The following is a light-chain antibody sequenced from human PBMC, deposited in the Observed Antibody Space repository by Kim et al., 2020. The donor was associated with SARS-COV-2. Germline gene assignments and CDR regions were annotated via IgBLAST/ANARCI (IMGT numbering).Light chain of an antibody. J-gene: IGLJ3*02. CDR2: DVS. CDR3: SSYTSSSTGV. Sequence: GQSRTISCTGTSSDVGGYNYVSWYQQHPGKAPKLMIYDVSNRPSGVSNRFSGSKSGNTASLTISGLQAEDEADYYCSSYTSSSTGVFGGGTQLTVL. V-gene: IGLV2-14*03. CDR1: SSDVGGYNY.